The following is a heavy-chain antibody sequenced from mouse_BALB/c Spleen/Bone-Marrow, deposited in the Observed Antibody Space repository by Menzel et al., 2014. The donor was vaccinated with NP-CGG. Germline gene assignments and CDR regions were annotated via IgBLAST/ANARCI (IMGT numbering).Heavy chain of an antibody. V-gene: IGHV1-69*01. Sequence: QVQLQQSGAELVMPGASVKMSCRASGYTFTDYWMHWVKQRPGQGLEWIGAIDTSDSYTSYNQKFKGKATLTVDESSSTAYMQLSSRTSEDSAVYYCARERDDGSSPTDYRGQGTTLTVSS. D-gene: IGHD1-1*01. J-gene: IGHJ2*01. CDR2: IDTSDSYT. CDR1: GYTFTDYW. CDR3: ARERDDGSSPTDY.